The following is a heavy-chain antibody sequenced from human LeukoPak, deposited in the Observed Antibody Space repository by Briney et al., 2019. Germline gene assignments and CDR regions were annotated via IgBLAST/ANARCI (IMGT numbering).Heavy chain of an antibody. CDR1: GYSISSGYY. CDR2: IYHSGST. Sequence: TSETLSLTCTVSGYSISSGYYWGWMRQPPGKGLEWIGSIYHSGSTYYNPSLKSRVTISVDTSQNQSSLKLSSVPAADTAVYYCARSRAGSYDYWGQGTLVTVSS. V-gene: IGHV4-38-2*02. CDR3: ARSRAGSYDY. D-gene: IGHD1-26*01. J-gene: IGHJ4*02.